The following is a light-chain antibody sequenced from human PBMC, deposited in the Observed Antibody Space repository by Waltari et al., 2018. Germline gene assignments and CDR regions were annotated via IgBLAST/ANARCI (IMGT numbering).Light chain of an antibody. Sequence: QSALTQPRSVSGSPGRSVTISCTRTTSDVGDYNFVSWYQQHPGKAPKLMIYDVTKRPSGVPDRFSGSKSGNTASLTISGLQAEDEADYYCCSYAGRYNLVFGGGTMLTVL. CDR1: TSDVGDYNF. J-gene: IGLJ2*01. CDR2: DVT. CDR3: CSYAGRYNLV. V-gene: IGLV2-11*01.